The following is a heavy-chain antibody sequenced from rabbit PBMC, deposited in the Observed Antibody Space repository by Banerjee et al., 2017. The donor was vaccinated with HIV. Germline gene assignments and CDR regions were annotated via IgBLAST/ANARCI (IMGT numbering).Heavy chain of an antibody. CDR1: GSDISSNA. V-gene: IGHV1S47*01. CDR2: IYSSNGDK. J-gene: IGHJ4*01. CDR3: ARDLAGVIGWNFGL. D-gene: IGHD4-1*01. Sequence: GSLKLSCKASGSDISSNAMCWVRQAPGKGLELIACIYSSNGDKWYASWVNGRFTISRSTSLNTVDLKMTSLTVADTATYFCARDLAGVIGWNFGLWGPGTLVTVS.